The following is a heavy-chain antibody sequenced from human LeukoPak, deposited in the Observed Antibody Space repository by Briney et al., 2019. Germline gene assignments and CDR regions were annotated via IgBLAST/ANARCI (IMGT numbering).Heavy chain of an antibody. D-gene: IGHD3-22*01. Sequence: GGSLRLSCAAAGFSFSGYRMNWVRQAPGKGLEWVSSISSSGSQMYYADSVRGRFTISRDNAGNSLHLQINSLRAEDTAVYYCATFHYDSSGYSPYFDCWGQGTLVTVSP. CDR2: ISSSGSQM. J-gene: IGHJ4*02. CDR3: ATFHYDSSGYSPYFDC. V-gene: IGHV3-21*01. CDR1: GFSFSGYR.